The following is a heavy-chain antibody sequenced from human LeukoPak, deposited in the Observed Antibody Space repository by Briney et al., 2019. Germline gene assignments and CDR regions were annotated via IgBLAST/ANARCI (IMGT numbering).Heavy chain of an antibody. D-gene: IGHD6-13*01. CDR3: ATSGVAAAGLNFDY. J-gene: IGHJ4*02. CDR2: IRSKANSYAT. CDR1: GFTFSDSA. Sequence: GGSLRLSCAASGFTFSDSAVHWARQASGKGLEWVGRIRSKANSYATAYAASVKGRFTISRDDSKNTAYLQMNSLKTEDTAVYYCATSGVAAAGLNFDYWGQGTLVTVSS. V-gene: IGHV3-73*01.